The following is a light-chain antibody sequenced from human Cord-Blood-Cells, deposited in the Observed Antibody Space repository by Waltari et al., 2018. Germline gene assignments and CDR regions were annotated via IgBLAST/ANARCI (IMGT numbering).Light chain of an antibody. CDR2: EGS. Sequence: QSALTQPAPVSGFLGQSITISGIGTRSDVGSYNLVPWYQQHQGKAPKRRIYEGSNRPSGVSNRFSGAKSGNTASLTISGLQAEDEADYYCCSYAGSSTVVFGGGTKLTVL. CDR3: CSYAGSSTVV. J-gene: IGLJ2*01. CDR1: RSDVGSYNL. V-gene: IGLV2-23*01.